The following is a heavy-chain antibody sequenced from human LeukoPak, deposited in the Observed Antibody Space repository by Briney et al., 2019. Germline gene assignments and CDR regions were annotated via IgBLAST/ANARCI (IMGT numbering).Heavy chain of an antibody. Sequence: GGSLRLSCAASGFTFSSYAMSWVRQAPGKGLEWVSGISGGGDNTYYADSVKGRFTISRDNSKNTLYVQVNSLGTEDTAAYYCAKGSYYDSSGSFYFDYWGQGTLVTVSS. CDR2: ISGGGDNT. CDR3: AKGSYYDSSGSFYFDY. CDR1: GFTFSSYA. V-gene: IGHV3-23*01. D-gene: IGHD3-22*01. J-gene: IGHJ4*02.